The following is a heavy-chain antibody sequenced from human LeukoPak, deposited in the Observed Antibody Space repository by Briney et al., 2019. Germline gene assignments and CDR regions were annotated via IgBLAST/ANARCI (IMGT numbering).Heavy chain of an antibody. CDR1: GFTFSDYY. D-gene: IGHD6-13*01. CDR3: ARRVAAAGDSFDY. CDR2: IGSSSSYI. Sequence: TSGGSLRLSSAASGFTFSDYYMSWIRQAPGKGLEWVSSIGSSSSYIYYADSVKGRFTISRDNAKNSLYLQMNSLRAEDTAVYYCARRVAAAGDSFDYWGQGTLVTVSS. J-gene: IGHJ4*02. V-gene: IGHV3-11*06.